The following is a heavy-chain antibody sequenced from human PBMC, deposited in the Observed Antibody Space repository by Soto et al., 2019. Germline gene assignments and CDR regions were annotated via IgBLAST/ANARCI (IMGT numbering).Heavy chain of an antibody. Sequence: GGSLRLSCAASGFIFSNNWMHWVRQTPEEGLVWVSRISGDGSSVYYEDSVRSRFIISRDNTRNTLYLHMDSLRAEDKGVYYCATGASRNFFDYWGLGTLVTVLL. CDR3: ATGASRNFFDY. V-gene: IGHV3-74*01. CDR1: GFIFSNNW. CDR2: ISGDGSSV. J-gene: IGHJ4*02. D-gene: IGHD3-3*01.